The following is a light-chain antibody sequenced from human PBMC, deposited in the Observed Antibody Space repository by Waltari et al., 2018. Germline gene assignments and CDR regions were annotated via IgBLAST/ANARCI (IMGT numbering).Light chain of an antibody. CDR1: SSDVGGYNY. J-gene: IGLJ1*01. Sequence: QSALTQPASVSGSPGQSITISCTGTSSDVGGYNYVSWYQQHPNKAPKLMIYDVSNRPSGFSDRFSGSKSGNTASLTISGLQAEDEADYYCSSYRTSSTYVFGGGTKVTVL. CDR2: DVS. V-gene: IGLV2-14*03. CDR3: SSYRTSSTYV.